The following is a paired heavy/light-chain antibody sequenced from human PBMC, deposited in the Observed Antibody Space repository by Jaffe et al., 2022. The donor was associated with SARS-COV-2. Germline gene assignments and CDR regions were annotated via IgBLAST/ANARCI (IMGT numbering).Light chain of an antibody. Sequence: EIVLTQSPATLSLSPGERATLSCRASQSVSSYLAWYQQKPGQAPRLLIYDASNRATGIPARFSGSGSGTDFTLTISSLEPEDFAVYYCQQRSNWPPWTFGQGTKVEIK. CDR3: QQRSNWPPWT. CDR1: QSVSSY. V-gene: IGKV3-11*01. J-gene: IGKJ1*01. CDR2: DAS.
Heavy chain of an antibody. D-gene: IGHD5-12*01. CDR3: TTYLIVATIGYYYYGMDV. CDR1: GFTFSNAW. CDR2: IKSKTDGGTT. J-gene: IGHJ6*02. Sequence: EVQLVESGGGLVKPGGSLRLSCAASGFTFSNAWMSWVRQAPGKGLEWVGRIKSKTDGGTTDYAAPVKGRFTISRDDSKNTLYLQMNSLKTEDTAVYYCTTYLIVATIGYYYYGMDVWGQGTTVTVSS. V-gene: IGHV3-15*01.